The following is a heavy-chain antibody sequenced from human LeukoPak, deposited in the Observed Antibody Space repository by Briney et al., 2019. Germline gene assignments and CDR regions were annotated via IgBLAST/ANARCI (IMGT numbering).Heavy chain of an antibody. CDR3: AKTMVRGVIIGGYFDY. Sequence: GGSLRLSCAASGFTFSSYGMHWVRQAPGKGLEWVAVISYDGSNKYYADSVKGRFTISRDNSKNTLYLQMNSLRAEDTAVYYCAKTMVRGVIIGGYFDYWGQGTLVTVSS. D-gene: IGHD3-10*01. CDR2: ISYDGSNK. V-gene: IGHV3-30*18. CDR1: GFTFSSYG. J-gene: IGHJ4*02.